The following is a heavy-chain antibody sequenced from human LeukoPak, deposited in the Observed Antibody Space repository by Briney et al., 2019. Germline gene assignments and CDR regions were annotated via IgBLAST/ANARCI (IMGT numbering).Heavy chain of an antibody. CDR3: GRSDGTSYGLAY. Sequence: GGSLRLSCAASGFTVSTNYMSWVRQAPGKGLEWVSLVYSGGSTYYADSVKGRFTISRDNSKNTLYLQMSSLGVEDTAVYYCGRSDGTSYGLAYWGQGTLVTVSS. CDR2: VYSGGST. V-gene: IGHV3-53*01. J-gene: IGHJ4*02. CDR1: GFTVSTNY. D-gene: IGHD5-18*01.